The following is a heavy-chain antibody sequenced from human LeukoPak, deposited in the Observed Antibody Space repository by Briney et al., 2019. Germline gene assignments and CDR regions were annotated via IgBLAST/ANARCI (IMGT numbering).Heavy chain of an antibody. Sequence: PGGSLRLSCAASGFTFSSYSMNWVRQAPGKGLEWVSYISSSSSTIYYADSVKGRFTISRDNAKNSLYLQMNSLRAEDTAVYYCARDENMITFGGVISDAFDIWGQGTMVTVSS. D-gene: IGHD3-16*02. V-gene: IGHV3-48*04. CDR1: GFTFSSYS. CDR3: ARDENMITFGGVISDAFDI. CDR2: ISSSSSTI. J-gene: IGHJ3*02.